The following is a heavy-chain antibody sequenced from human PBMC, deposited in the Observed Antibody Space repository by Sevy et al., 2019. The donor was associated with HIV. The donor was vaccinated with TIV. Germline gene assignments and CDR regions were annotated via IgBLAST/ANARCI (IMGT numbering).Heavy chain of an antibody. CDR3: ARLYYDIWTGYEYFDY. CDR2: INPNSGGT. CDR1: GYTFTGYY. Sequence: ASVKVSCKASGYTFTGYYMHWVRQAPGQGLEWMGWINPNSGGTNYAQKLQGRVTMTRDTSICTAYMELSRLRSDDTAVYYCARLYYDIWTGYEYFDYWGQGTLVTVSS. J-gene: IGHJ4*02. V-gene: IGHV1-2*02. D-gene: IGHD3-9*01.